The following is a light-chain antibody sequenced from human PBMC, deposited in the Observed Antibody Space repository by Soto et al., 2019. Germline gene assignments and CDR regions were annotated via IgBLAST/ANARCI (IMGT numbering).Light chain of an antibody. CDR2: AAF. J-gene: IGKJ1*01. CDR1: QSVGSNY. CDR3: QQYGSSPWT. V-gene: IGKV3-20*01. Sequence: EIVLTHSPGTLSLSPGERATLSCRASQSVGSNYLAWYQQKPGQAPRLLIYAAFGRATGIPDRFGGSGSGTDFTLTISRLEPEDSAVYYCQQYGSSPWTFGQGTKVEVK.